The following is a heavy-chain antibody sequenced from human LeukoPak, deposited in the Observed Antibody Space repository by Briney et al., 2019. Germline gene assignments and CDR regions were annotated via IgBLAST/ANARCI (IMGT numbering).Heavy chain of an antibody. CDR3: ARVGLVDNEYGFYFYMDV. J-gene: IGHJ6*03. D-gene: IGHD4/OR15-4a*01. V-gene: IGHV1-18*01. CDR2: ISGYNGNT. Sequence: GASVKVSCKPSGYSFSDYGITWVRQAPGLGIEWMGWISGYNGNTNYAESLQGRVTMTIDTSTSTAYLDLRSLRSDDTAVHYCARVGLVDNEYGFYFYMDVWGKGTTVIVSS. CDR1: GYSFSDYG.